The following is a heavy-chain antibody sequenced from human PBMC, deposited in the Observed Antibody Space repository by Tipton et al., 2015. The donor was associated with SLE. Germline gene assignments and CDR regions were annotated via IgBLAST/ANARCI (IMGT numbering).Heavy chain of an antibody. D-gene: IGHD4-11*01. CDR3: AREFLNPVTTVHYYFDL. J-gene: IGHJ2*01. Sequence: TLSLTCTVSGCSISSYYWSWIRQPAGGGLEWIGRIYTNENTNYNPSLKSRVPMSVDTSKNHFSLKLISVTAADTAVYYCAREFLNPVTTVHYYFDLWGRGTLVTVSS. CDR2: IYTNENT. V-gene: IGHV4-4*07. CDR1: GCSISSYY.